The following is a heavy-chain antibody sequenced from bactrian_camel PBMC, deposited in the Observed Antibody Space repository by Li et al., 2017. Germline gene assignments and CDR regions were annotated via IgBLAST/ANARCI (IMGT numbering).Heavy chain of an antibody. D-gene: IGHD2*01. CDR2: LDSDGTT. CDR3: AAQRLPCTILARMVPRYST. CDR1: MFTYSRLC. Sequence: QVQLVESGGGSVQHGGSLRLSCSASMFTYSRLCMAWFRQTPGKEREVVASLDSDGTTEYADSVKGRFTISRNTTGNTIYLQMNNLKPEDTAMYYCAAQRLPCTILARMVPRYSTWGQGTQVTVS. V-gene: IGHV3S9*01. J-gene: IGHJ6*01.